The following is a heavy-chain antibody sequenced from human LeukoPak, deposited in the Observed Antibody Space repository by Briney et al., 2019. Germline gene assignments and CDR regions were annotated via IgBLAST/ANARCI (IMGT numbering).Heavy chain of an antibody. V-gene: IGHV3-30*04. D-gene: IGHD3-22*01. CDR2: ISYDGSNK. J-gene: IGHJ4*02. Sequence: GRSLRLSCAASGFTFSSYAMHWVRQAPGKGLEWVAVISYDGSNKYYADSVKGRFTISRDNSKNTLYLQMNSLRAEDTAVYYCARAQEWWIYDSSGYYFDYWGQGTLVTVSS. CDR1: GFTFSSYA. CDR3: ARAQEWWIYDSSGYYFDY.